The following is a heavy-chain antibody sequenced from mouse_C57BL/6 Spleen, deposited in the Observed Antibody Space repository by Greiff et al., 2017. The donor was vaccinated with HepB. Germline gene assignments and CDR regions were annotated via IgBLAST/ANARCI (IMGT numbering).Heavy chain of an antibody. Sequence: EVKLQESGPGLVKPSQSLSLTCSVTGYSITSGYYWNWIRQFPGNKLEWMGYISYDGSNNYNPSLKNRISLTRDTSKNQFFLKLNSVTTEDTATYYCALTTVVAPDYWGQGTTLTVSS. CDR2: ISYDGSN. CDR1: GYSITSGYY. J-gene: IGHJ2*01. CDR3: ALTTVVAPDY. D-gene: IGHD1-1*01. V-gene: IGHV3-6*01.